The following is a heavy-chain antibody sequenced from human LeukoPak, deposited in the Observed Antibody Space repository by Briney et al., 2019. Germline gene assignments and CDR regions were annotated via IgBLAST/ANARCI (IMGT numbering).Heavy chain of an antibody. J-gene: IGHJ4*02. V-gene: IGHV3-7*01. CDR1: GFTFSSYG. Sequence: GSLRLSCSAPGFTFSSYGMNWVRQAPGKGLEWVANINQGGSEKYYVDSVKGRFTISRDNAKNSLYLEMNSLRAEDTAVYYCLRENHDNGWSFDYWGQGTLVTVSS. CDR3: LRENHDNGWSFDY. D-gene: IGHD2-8*01. CDR2: INQGGSEK.